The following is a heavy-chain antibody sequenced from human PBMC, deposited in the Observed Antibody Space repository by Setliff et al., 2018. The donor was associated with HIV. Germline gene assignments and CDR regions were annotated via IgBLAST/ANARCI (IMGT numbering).Heavy chain of an antibody. CDR3: ARDVATIGAKFYYPYMDV. CDR2: INTENGNP. Sequence: ASVKVSCKTSGYTFTSYALNWVRQAPGQGLEWMGWINTENGNPTYAQGFTGRFVFSLDTSVSTAYLHISSLKPEDAAVYYCARDVATIGAKFYYPYMDVWGKGTTVTVSS. J-gene: IGHJ6*03. CDR1: GYTFTSYA. V-gene: IGHV7-4-1*02. D-gene: IGHD5-12*01.